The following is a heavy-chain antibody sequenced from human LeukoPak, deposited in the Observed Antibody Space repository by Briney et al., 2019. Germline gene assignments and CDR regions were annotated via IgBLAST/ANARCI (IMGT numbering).Heavy chain of an antibody. V-gene: IGHV1-8*02. J-gene: IGHJ4*02. CDR2: MNPNNGNT. Sequence: ASVKVSCKASGYTFTSYDIIWLRQAPGQGLEWMGWMNPNNGNTGYVQKLQGRLTMTRDTSISTAYMELSSLRSEGTAVYYCARDLVDNACDFWGQGTLVTVSS. CDR3: ARDLVDNACDF. CDR1: GYTFTSYD. D-gene: IGHD2-8*01.